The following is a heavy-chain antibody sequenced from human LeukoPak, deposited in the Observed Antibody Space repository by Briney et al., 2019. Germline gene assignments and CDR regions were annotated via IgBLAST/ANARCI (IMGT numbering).Heavy chain of an antibody. D-gene: IGHD1-26*01. J-gene: IGHJ4*02. CDR3: AKKSLDVGATIRS. V-gene: IGHV3-23*01. CDR2: ISGSGGSK. CDR1: GFTFSSYA. Sequence: GGSLRLSCAASGFTFSSYAMGWVRQAPGKGLEWVSAISGSGGSKYYPDSVKGRFTISRDNSKNTLYLQMNILRAEDTAVYYCAKKSLDVGATIRSWGQGTLVTVSS.